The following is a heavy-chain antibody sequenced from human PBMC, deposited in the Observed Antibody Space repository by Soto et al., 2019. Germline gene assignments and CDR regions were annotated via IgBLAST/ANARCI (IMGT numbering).Heavy chain of an antibody. V-gene: IGHV5-10-1*01. CDR3: ARTVGYCSSTSCSNYYYYGMDV. J-gene: IGHJ6*02. Sequence: GESLKISCKGSGYSFTSYWISWVRQMPGQGLEWMGRIDPSDSYTNYSPSFQGHVTISADKSISTAYLQWSSLKASDTAMYYCARTVGYCSSTSCSNYYYYGMDVWGQGTTVTVSS. CDR1: GYSFTSYW. CDR2: IDPSDSYT. D-gene: IGHD2-2*01.